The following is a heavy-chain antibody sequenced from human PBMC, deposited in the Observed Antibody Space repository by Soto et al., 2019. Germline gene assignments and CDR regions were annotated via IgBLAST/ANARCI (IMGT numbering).Heavy chain of an antibody. D-gene: IGHD3-22*01. CDR1: GGTFSNSA. Sequence: HVQLVQSGAEVKKPGSSVKVSCKASGGTFSNSAISWVRQAPGQGLEWMGGIIPIFGTANYAQKFQGRVTIIADESTSTVYMELSSLRSDDTAIYYCARGWGYDSTDYYYAYWGQGTLVIVSS. CDR3: ARGWGYDSTDYYYAY. V-gene: IGHV1-69*01. CDR2: IIPIFGTA. J-gene: IGHJ4*02.